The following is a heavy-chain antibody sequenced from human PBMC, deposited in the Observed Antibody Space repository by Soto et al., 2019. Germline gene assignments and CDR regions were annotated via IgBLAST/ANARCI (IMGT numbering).Heavy chain of an antibody. Sequence: QVQLQESGPGLVKPSQTLSLTCTVSGGSISSGGYSWSWIRQHPGKGLEWFGYIYYSGSTYSNPSLKSRVTISVDTSKNQFSLKLSSVTAADTALYYCAGGVVVSYYWGQGTLVTVSS. J-gene: IGHJ4*02. V-gene: IGHV4-31*03. CDR1: GGSISSGGYS. D-gene: IGHD3-22*01. CDR3: AGGVVVSYY. CDR2: IYYSGST.